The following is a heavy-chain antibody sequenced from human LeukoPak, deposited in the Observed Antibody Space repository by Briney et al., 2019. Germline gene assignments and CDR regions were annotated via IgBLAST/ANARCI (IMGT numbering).Heavy chain of an antibody. D-gene: IGHD6-19*01. Sequence: SETLSLTCAVYGGSFSGYSWSWIRQPPGKGLEWIGYIYHSGSTYYNPSLKSRVTISVDRSKNQFSLKLSSVTAADTAVYYCARGRSGWYFDYWGQGTLVTVSS. CDR3: ARGRSGWYFDY. V-gene: IGHV4-30-2*01. CDR2: IYHSGST. J-gene: IGHJ4*02. CDR1: GGSFSGYS.